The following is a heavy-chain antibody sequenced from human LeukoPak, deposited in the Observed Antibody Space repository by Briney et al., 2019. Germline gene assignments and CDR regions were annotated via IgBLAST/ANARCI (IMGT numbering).Heavy chain of an antibody. CDR2: IYYSGST. CDR3: ARVREDYGSNGDYFDY. V-gene: IGHV4-30-4*01. CDR1: GGSISRGDYY. J-gene: IGHJ4*02. Sequence: PSEAPSLTCTVSGGSISRGDYYWSWIRQPPGKGLEWIGYIYYSGSTYYNPSLKSRVTISVDTSKNQFSLKLSSVTAADTAVYYCARVREDYGSNGDYFDYWGQGTLVTVSS. D-gene: IGHD4-23*01.